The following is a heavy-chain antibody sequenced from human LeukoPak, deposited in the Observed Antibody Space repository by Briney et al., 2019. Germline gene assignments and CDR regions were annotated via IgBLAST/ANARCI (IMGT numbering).Heavy chain of an antibody. CDR2: ISGSGGST. Sequence: GGSLRLSCAASGFTFSSYAMSWVRQAPGKGLEWVSAISGSGGSTYYADSVKGRSTTSRDNSKNTLYLQMNSLRAEDTAVYYCAKDPYRVRGENYYYGMDVWGKGTTVTVSS. J-gene: IGHJ6*04. CDR3: AKDPYRVRGENYYYGMDV. D-gene: IGHD3-10*01. CDR1: GFTFSSYA. V-gene: IGHV3-23*01.